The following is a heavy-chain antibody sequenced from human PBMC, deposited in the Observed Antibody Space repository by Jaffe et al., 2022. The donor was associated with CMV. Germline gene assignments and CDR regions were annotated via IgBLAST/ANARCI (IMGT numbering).Heavy chain of an antibody. CDR2: ISWNSGSI. D-gene: IGHD3-22*01. Sequence: EVQLVESGGGLVQPGRSLRLSCAASGFTFDDYAMHWVRQAPGKGLEWVSGISWNSGSIGYADSVKGRFTISRDNAKNSLYLQMNSLRAEDTALYYCAKDYDSSGYYSPFDYWGQGTLVTVSS. CDR1: GFTFDDYA. CDR3: AKDYDSSGYYSPFDY. V-gene: IGHV3-9*01. J-gene: IGHJ4*02.